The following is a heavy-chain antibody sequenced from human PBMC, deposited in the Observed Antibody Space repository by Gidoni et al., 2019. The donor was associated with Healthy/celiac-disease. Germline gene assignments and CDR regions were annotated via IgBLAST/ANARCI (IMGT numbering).Heavy chain of an antibody. CDR3: ASLRLWYYDSSGYDNELDY. CDR2: INPNSGGT. J-gene: IGHJ4*02. CDR1: GYTFTGYY. V-gene: IGHV1-2*02. D-gene: IGHD3-22*01. Sequence: QVQLVQSGAEVKKPGASVKVSCKASGYTFTGYYMHWVRQAPGKGLEWMGWINPNSGGTNYAQKFQGRVTMTRDTSISTAYMELSRLRSDDTAVYYCASLRLWYYDSSGYDNELDYWGQGTLVTVSS.